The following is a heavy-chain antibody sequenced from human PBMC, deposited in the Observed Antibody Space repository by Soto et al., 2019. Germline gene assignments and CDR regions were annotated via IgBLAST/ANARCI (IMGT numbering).Heavy chain of an antibody. V-gene: IGHV3-23*01. CDR1: GFTFSSYA. D-gene: IGHD3-16*02. J-gene: IGHJ5*02. CDR3: AKDSVWDYIWGSYRYTFQTT. CDR2: ISGSGGST. Sequence: GGSLRLSCAASGFTFSSYAMSWVRQAPGKGLEWVSAISGSGGSTYYADSVKGRFTISRDNSKNTLYLQMNSLRAEDTAVYYCAKDSVWDYIWGSYRYTFQTTWGQGTRVTVSS.